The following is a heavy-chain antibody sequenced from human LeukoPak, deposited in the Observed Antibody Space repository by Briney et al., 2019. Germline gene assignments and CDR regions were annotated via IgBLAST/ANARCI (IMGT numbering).Heavy chain of an antibody. Sequence: GGSLRLSCAASGFIFNFYAMSWVRQAPGKGLEWLSYIDSSSSTIYYADSVKGRFAISRDNAKNSLYLQMDSLRAEDTALYYCAGDEHHLVQGYYFDYWGQGTLVTVSS. D-gene: IGHD6-13*01. J-gene: IGHJ4*02. CDR2: IDSSSSTI. CDR3: AGDEHHLVQGYYFDY. V-gene: IGHV3-48*04. CDR1: GFIFNFYA.